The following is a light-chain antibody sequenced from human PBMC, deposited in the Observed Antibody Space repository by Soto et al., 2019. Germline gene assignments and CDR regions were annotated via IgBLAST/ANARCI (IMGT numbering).Light chain of an antibody. CDR3: QQYYSTRGT. CDR2: WAS. J-gene: IGKJ3*01. V-gene: IGKV4-1*01. CDR1: QSVLYSSNNKNY. Sequence: DIVMTQSPDSLAVSPGERATINCKSSQSVLYSSNNKNYLAWYQQKPGQPPKLLIYWASTRESGAPDRFSGSGSGTDFTLTISSLQAEDVAVYYCQQYYSTRGTFGPGTKVDIK.